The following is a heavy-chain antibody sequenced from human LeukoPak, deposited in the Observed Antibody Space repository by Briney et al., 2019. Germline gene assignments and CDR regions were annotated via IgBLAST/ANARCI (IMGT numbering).Heavy chain of an antibody. V-gene: IGHV4-59*01. CDR3: ARGYYGSGSYYRRLSGAWFDP. Sequence: SETLSLTCTVSGGSISSYYWSWIRQPPGKGLEWSGYIYYSGSTNYNPSLKSRVTISVDTSKNQFSLKLSSVTAADTAVFYCARGYYGSGSYYRRLSGAWFDPWGQGTLVTVSS. CDR1: GGSISSYY. D-gene: IGHD3-10*01. J-gene: IGHJ5*02. CDR2: IYYSGST.